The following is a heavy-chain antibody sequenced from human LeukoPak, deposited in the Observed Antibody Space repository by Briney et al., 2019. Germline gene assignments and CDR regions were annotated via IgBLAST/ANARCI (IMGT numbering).Heavy chain of an antibody. J-gene: IGHJ6*02. CDR1: GGTFSSYA. CDR3: ARYSSSWTYYYYYGMNV. D-gene: IGHD6-13*01. Sequence: SVKVSCKASGGTFSSYAINWVRQAPGQGLEWMGGIIPIFGTANYAQKFQGRVTITADESTSTAYMELSSLRSEDTAVYYCARYSSSWTYYYYYGMNVWGQGTTVTVSS. CDR2: IIPIFGTA. V-gene: IGHV1-69*13.